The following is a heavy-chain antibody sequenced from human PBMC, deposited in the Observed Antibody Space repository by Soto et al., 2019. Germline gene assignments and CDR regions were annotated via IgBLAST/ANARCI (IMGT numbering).Heavy chain of an antibody. Sequence: QVQLQESGPRLVKPSETLSLTCTVSGDSISSYYWTWIRQPPGKGLEWIGYIYYSGSTNYNPSLKSRVTISVDTSKNQFSLKLTSVTAADTAVYYCARGVATIGPWGQGTLVTVCS. D-gene: IGHD5-12*01. V-gene: IGHV4-59*01. J-gene: IGHJ5*02. CDR3: ARGVATIGP. CDR1: GDSISSYY. CDR2: IYYSGST.